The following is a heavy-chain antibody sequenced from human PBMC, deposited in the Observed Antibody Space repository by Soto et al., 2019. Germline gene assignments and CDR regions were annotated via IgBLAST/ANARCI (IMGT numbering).Heavy chain of an antibody. CDR3: ARVAVAARPRWYNWFDP. D-gene: IGHD2-15*01. V-gene: IGHV1-8*01. CDR2: MNPNSGET. CDR1: GYTFTDYD. Sequence: ASVKVSCKTCGYTFTDYDINWVRQATGQGLEWIGWMNPNSGETGYAQKFQGRVTMTRSASLSTAYLELSSLRSEDTAVYYCARVAVAARPRWYNWFDPWGQGTLVTVSS. J-gene: IGHJ5*02.